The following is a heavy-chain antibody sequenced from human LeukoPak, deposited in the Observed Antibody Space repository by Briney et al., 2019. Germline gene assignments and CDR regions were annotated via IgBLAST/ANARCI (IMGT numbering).Heavy chain of an antibody. D-gene: IGHD4-17*01. V-gene: IGHV4-61*02. CDR1: GGSISSGSYY. J-gene: IGHJ4*02. CDR2: IYTSGST. Sequence: SETLSLTCTVSGGSISSGSYYWSWIRQPAGKGLEWIGRIYTSGSTNCNPSLKSRVTISVDTSKNQFSLKLSSVTAADTAVYYCARGGAMTPAYWGQGTLVTVSS. CDR3: ARGGAMTPAY.